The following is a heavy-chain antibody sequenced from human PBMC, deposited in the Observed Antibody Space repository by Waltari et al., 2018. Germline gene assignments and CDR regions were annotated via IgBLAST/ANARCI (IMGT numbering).Heavy chain of an antibody. D-gene: IGHD3-3*01. CDR1: GGSISSSSYY. Sequence: QLQLQESGPGLVKPSETLSLTCTVSGGSISSSSYYWGWIRQPPGKGLEWIGSIYYSGSTYYNPARKSRVTISVDTSKNQFSLKLSSVTAADTAVYYCARLSGDFWSGYRETEYFQHWGQGTLVTVSS. V-gene: IGHV4-39*07. CDR3: ARLSGDFWSGYRETEYFQH. CDR2: IYYSGST. J-gene: IGHJ1*01.